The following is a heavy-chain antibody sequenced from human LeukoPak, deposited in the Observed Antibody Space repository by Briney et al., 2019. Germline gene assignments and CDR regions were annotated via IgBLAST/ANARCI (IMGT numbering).Heavy chain of an antibody. J-gene: IGHJ4*02. Sequence: GGSLRLSCAASGFTFSNAWMSWVRQAPGKGLEWVGRIKSKTDGGTTDYAAPVKGRFTISRDDSKNTLYLQMNSLKTEDTAVYYCTTDPTKTYYYDSSGYQFDYWGQGTLVTVSS. CDR1: GFTFSNAW. V-gene: IGHV3-15*01. CDR2: IKSKTDGGTT. CDR3: TTDPTKTYYYDSSGYQFDY. D-gene: IGHD3-22*01.